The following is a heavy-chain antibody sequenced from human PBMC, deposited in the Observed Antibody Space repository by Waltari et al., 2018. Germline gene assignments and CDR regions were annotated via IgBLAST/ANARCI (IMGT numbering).Heavy chain of an antibody. D-gene: IGHD6-13*01. CDR2: IHHSGSI. V-gene: IGHV4-34*04. Sequence: QMQLQQWGAGLLKPSETLSLTCAVSGESFIGYYWNWIRQPPGRGLEWIGEIHHSGSINNNPSLESRNTISQDMSKNQFSLKLTSVTAADSAVYYCVRGKMYSRPYFDYWGQGTLVTVSS. CDR3: VRGKMYSRPYFDY. CDR1: GESFIGYY. J-gene: IGHJ4*02.